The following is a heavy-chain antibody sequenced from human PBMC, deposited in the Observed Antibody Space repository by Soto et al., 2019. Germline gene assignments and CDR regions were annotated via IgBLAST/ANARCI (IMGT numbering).Heavy chain of an antibody. CDR1: GFTFSSYS. Sequence: GGSLSLSCAASGFTFSSYSMNWVRQAPGKGLEWVSSISSSSSYIYYADSVKGRFTISRDNAKNSLYLQMNSLRAEDTAVYYCARDRLVVVPATLIYGMDVWGQGTTVTVSS. D-gene: IGHD2-2*01. CDR2: ISSSSSYI. CDR3: ARDRLVVVPATLIYGMDV. J-gene: IGHJ6*02. V-gene: IGHV3-21*01.